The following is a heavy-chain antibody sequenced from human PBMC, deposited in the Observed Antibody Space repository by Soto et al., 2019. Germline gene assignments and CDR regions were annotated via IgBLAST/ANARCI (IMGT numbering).Heavy chain of an antibody. Sequence: QVQLVESGGGLVKPGGSLRLSCAASGFTFSDYYMSWIRQAPGKGLEWVSYISSSSSYTNYADSVKGRFTISRDNAKNSLYLQMNSLRAEDTAVYYCARAINIAAADLFDYWGQGTLVTVSS. D-gene: IGHD6-13*01. CDR2: ISSSSSYT. V-gene: IGHV3-11*05. CDR3: ARAINIAAADLFDY. J-gene: IGHJ4*02. CDR1: GFTFSDYY.